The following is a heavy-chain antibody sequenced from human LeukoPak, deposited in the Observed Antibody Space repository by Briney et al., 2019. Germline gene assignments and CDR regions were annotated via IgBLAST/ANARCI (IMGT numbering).Heavy chain of an antibody. CDR2: IYYSGST. V-gene: IGHV4-39*01. CDR3: ARRGYCSSTSCCEYWFDP. D-gene: IGHD2-2*01. CDR1: GGSISSSSYY. Sequence: SETLSLTCTVSGGSISSSSYYWGWIRQPRGKGLEWIGIIYYSGSTYYNPSLKSRLTISVDTSKNQFSLKLSSVTATDTAVYYCARRGYCSSTSCCEYWFDPWGQGTLVTVSS. J-gene: IGHJ5*02.